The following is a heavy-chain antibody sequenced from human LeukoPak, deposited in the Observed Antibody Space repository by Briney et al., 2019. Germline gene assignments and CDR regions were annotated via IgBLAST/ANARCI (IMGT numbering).Heavy chain of an antibody. J-gene: IGHJ4*02. CDR2: IYYSGST. CDR1: GFSLSTSGMR. V-gene: IGHV4-39*07. D-gene: IGHD3-22*01. CDR3: ARGYVSSGYYFPFDY. Sequence: SGPTLVNPTQTLTLTCTFSGFSLSTSGMRVSWIRQPPGKGLEWIGSIYYSGSTYYNPSLKSRVTISVDTFKNQFSLKLSSVTAADTAVYYCARGYVSSGYYFPFDYWGQGTLVTVSS.